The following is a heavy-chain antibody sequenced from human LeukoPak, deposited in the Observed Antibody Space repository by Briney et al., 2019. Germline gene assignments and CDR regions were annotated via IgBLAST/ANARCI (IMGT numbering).Heavy chain of an antibody. J-gene: IGHJ3*02. CDR2: INTNTGNP. Sequence: ASVKVSCKASGYTFTSYAMNWVQQAPGQGLEWMGWINTNTGNPTYAQGFTGRFVFSLDTSVSTAYLQISSLKAEDTAVYYCAREASGSYYGNEHSDAFDIWGQGTMVTVSS. CDR1: GYTFTSYA. D-gene: IGHD1-26*01. CDR3: AREASGSYYGNEHSDAFDI. V-gene: IGHV7-4-1*02.